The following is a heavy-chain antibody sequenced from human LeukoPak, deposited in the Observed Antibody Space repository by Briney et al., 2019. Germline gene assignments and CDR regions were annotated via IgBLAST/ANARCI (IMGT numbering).Heavy chain of an antibody. V-gene: IGHV3-23*01. CDR1: GFTFSSYA. J-gene: IGHJ4*02. CDR3: AKVAYYYDSSGYYYGYYFDY. Sequence: PGGSLRLSCAASGFTFSSYAMSWDRQAPGKGLEWVSAISGSGGSTYYADSVKGRFTISRDNSKNTLYLQMNSLRAEDTAVYYCAKVAYYYDSSGYYYGYYFDYWGQGTLVTVSS. CDR2: ISGSGGST. D-gene: IGHD3-22*01.